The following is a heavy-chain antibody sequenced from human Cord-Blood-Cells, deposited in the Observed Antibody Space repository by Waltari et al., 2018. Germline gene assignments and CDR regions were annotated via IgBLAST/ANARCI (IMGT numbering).Heavy chain of an antibody. CDR3: ARSPYDILTGYYRFFDY. CDR1: GYTFTSYD. CDR2: TNPNRGNT. V-gene: IGHV1-8*03. J-gene: IGHJ4*02. Sequence: QVQLVQSGAEVKKPGASVKVSCKASGYTFTSYDINWVRQATGQGLEWMGWTNPNRGNTGYAQKFQGRVTITRNTSISTAYMELSSLRSEDTAVYYCARSPYDILTGYYRFFDYWGQGTLVTVSS. D-gene: IGHD3-9*01.